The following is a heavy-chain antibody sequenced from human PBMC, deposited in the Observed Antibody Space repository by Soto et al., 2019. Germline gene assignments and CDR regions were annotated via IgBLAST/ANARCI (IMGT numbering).Heavy chain of an antibody. J-gene: IGHJ4*02. V-gene: IGHV3-7*01. Sequence: WGSLILSCAASGFAFSSYWMSWVRQAPGKGLEWVANIKQDGSEKYYVDSVKGRFTISRDNAKNSLYLQMNSLRAEDTAVYYCARDQEVGFNYWGQGTLVTVSS. CDR3: ARDQEVGFNY. CDR1: GFAFSSYW. CDR2: IKQDGSEK. D-gene: IGHD2-15*01.